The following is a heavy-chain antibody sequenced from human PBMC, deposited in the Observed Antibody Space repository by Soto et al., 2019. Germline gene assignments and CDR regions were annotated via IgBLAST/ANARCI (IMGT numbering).Heavy chain of an antibody. D-gene: IGHD3-9*01. V-gene: IGHV3-21*01. J-gene: IGHJ5*02. Sequence: GGSLRLSCAASGFTFSSYSMNWVRQAPGKGLEWVSSISSSSSYIYYADSVKGRFTISRDNAKNSLYLQMNSLRAEDTAVYYCARVMGAIFLHPIGNWFDPWGQGTLVTVSS. CDR1: GFTFSSYS. CDR3: ARVMGAIFLHPIGNWFDP. CDR2: ISSSSSYI.